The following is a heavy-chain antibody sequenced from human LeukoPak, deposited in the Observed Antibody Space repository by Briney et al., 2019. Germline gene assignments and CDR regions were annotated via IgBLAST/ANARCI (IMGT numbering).Heavy chain of an antibody. V-gene: IGHV3-9*01. CDR1: GFTFDDYA. D-gene: IGHD7-27*01. CDR2: ISWNSGSI. Sequence: GGSLRLSCAASGFTFDDYAMHWVRQAPGKGLEWVSGISWNSGSIGYVDSVKGRFTISRDNAKNTLYLQMTSLRVEDTAVYYCGRGSGVADYWGQGALVTVSS. J-gene: IGHJ4*02. CDR3: GRGSGVADY.